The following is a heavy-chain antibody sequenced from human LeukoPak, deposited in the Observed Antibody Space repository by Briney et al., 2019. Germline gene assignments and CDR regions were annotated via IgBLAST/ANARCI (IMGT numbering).Heavy chain of an antibody. V-gene: IGHV3-21*01. CDR1: GGSISSSS. J-gene: IGHJ4*02. CDR3: ARDSVAYCSGGSCTTFEY. Sequence: PSETLSLTCTVSGGSISSSSYYWGWIRQPPGKGLEWVSSISTSSSYIYYADSVKGRFTISRDNAKNSLYLQMNSLRAEDTAVYYCARDSVAYCSGGSCTTFEYWGQGTLVTVSS. CDR2: ISTSSSYI. D-gene: IGHD2-15*01.